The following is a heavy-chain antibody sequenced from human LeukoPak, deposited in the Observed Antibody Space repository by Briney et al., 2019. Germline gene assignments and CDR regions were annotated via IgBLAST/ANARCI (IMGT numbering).Heavy chain of an antibody. CDR3: ARDLGIRGVITPYDY. CDR2: INPKSGNT. Sequence: ASVKVSCKVSGYTFTDYYMHWVRQAPGQGLEYMGWINPKSGNTNYNQRFQGRVSMTRDTSISTAYLELSSLRFDDTALYYCARDLGIRGVITPYDYWGQGTLVTVSS. CDR1: GYTFTDYY. D-gene: IGHD3-10*01. J-gene: IGHJ4*02. V-gene: IGHV1-2*02.